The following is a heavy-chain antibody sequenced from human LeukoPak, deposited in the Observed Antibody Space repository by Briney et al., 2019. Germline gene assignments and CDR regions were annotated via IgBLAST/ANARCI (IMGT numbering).Heavy chain of an antibody. V-gene: IGHV1-69*13. CDR2: IIPIFGTA. Sequence: SVKVSCKASGGTFSSYAISWVRQAPGQGLEWMGGIIPIFGTANYAQKFQGRVTITADESTSTAYMELSSLRSEDTAVYYCARALSNYDFWSGYAFDIWGQGTMVTVSS. CDR1: GGTFSSYA. D-gene: IGHD3-3*01. CDR3: ARALSNYDFWSGYAFDI. J-gene: IGHJ3*02.